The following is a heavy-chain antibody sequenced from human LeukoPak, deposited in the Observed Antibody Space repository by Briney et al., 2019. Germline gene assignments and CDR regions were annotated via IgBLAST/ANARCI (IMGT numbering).Heavy chain of an antibody. J-gene: IGHJ4*02. CDR2: ISYDGTNK. D-gene: IGHD2-2*01. CDR1: GFTFSAYA. CDR3: ARDPTVVVPAAV. Sequence: GGSLRLSCAASGFTFSAYAIHWVRQAPGKGLEWVAVISYDGTNKYYADSVKGRFTISRDSSKNTLYLQMNSLRAEDTAVYYCARDPTVVVPAAVWGQGTLVTVSS. V-gene: IGHV3-30-3*01.